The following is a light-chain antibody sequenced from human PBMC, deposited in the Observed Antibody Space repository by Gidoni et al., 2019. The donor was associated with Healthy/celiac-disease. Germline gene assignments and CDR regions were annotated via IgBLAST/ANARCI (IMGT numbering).Light chain of an antibody. CDR3: QAWDSSTGV. V-gene: IGLV3-1*01. CDR2: QDS. J-gene: IGLJ2*01. Sequence: SYELTQPPSVSVSPGQTASITCSGDKLGDKYACWYQQKPGQSPVLVIYQDSKRPSGIPERFSGSNSGNTATLTIRVTQAMDEADYYCQAWDSSTGVFGGGTKLTVL. CDR1: KLGDKY.